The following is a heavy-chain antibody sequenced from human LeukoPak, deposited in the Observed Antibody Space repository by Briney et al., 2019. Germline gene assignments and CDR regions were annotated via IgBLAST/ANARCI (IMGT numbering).Heavy chain of an antibody. CDR1: GYTLTELS. D-gene: IGHD2-8*01. CDR2: FDPEDGET. CDR3: ARDGGSLLMVYAMPPSWFDP. V-gene: IGHV1-24*01. Sequence: ASVKVSCKVSGYTLTELSMHWVRQAPGKGLEWMGGFDPEDGETIYAQKFQGRVTMTRDTSRSTVYMELSSLRSEDTAVYYCARDGGSLLMVYAMPPSWFDPWGQGTLVTVSS. J-gene: IGHJ5*02.